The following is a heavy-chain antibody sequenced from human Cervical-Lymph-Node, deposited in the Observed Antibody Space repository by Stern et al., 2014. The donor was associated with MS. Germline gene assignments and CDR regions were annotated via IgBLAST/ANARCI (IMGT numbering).Heavy chain of an antibody. CDR2: IIPIFGTA. J-gene: IGHJ4*02. CDR1: GGTFSSYS. CDR3: ARGTLYSNYGYFDY. Sequence: MQLVESGAEVKKPGSSVKVSCKASGGTFSSYSISWVRQAPGQGLEWMGGIIPIFGTANYAQNFQGRVTITADKSTSTAYMELSSLRSEDTAVFYCARGTLYSNYGYFDYWGQGTLVTVSS. D-gene: IGHD4-11*01. V-gene: IGHV1-69*06.